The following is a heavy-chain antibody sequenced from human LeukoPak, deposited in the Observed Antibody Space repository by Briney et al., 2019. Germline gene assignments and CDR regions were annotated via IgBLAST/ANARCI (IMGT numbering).Heavy chain of an antibody. CDR3: ARDEDTAMVPVRD. V-gene: IGHV1-69*13. CDR2: IIPIFGTA. CDR1: GYTFTSYG. Sequence: ASVKVSCKASGYTFTSYGISWVRQAPGQGLGRMGGIIPIFGTANYAQKFQGRVTITADESTSTAYMELSSLRSEDTAVYYCARDEDTAMVPVRDWGQGTLVTVSS. D-gene: IGHD5-18*01. J-gene: IGHJ4*02.